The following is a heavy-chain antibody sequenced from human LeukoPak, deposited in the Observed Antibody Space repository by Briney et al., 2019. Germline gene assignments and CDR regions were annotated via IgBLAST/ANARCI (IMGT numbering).Heavy chain of an antibody. CDR1: GFTFSSYA. CDR2: ISYDGSNK. J-gene: IGHJ4*02. D-gene: IGHD6-19*01. V-gene: IGHV3-30-3*01. CDR3: ARDLEASSSGWYETFDY. Sequence: GGSLRLSCAASGFTFSSYAMHWVRQAPGKGLEGVAVISYDGSNKYYADSVKGRFTISRDNSKNTLYLQMNSLRAEDTAVYYCARDLEASSSGWYETFDYWGQGTLVTVSS.